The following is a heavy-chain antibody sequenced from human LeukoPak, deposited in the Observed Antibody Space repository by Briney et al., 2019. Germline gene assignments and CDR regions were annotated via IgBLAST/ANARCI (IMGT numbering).Heavy chain of an antibody. V-gene: IGHV3-33*01. J-gene: IGHJ4*02. CDR2: IWYDGSNK. Sequence: GRSLRLSCAASGFTFSNYGMHWVRQAPGKGLEWVAIIWYDGSNKYYADSVKGRFTISRDNSKNTLYLQMNSLRAEDTAIYYCATVRGASGTYYIDYWGQGTLVTVSS. CDR3: ATVRGASGTYYIDY. CDR1: GFTFSNYG. D-gene: IGHD3-10*01.